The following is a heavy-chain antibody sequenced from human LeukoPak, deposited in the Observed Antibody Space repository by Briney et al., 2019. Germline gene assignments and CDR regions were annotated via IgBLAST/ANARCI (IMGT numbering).Heavy chain of an antibody. CDR2: ISSSSSYI. CDR3: ARDRDYGDYDPYYFDY. D-gene: IGHD4-17*01. Sequence: TPGGSLRLSCAASGFTFSRYSMNWVRQAPGKGLEGVSSISSSSSYIYYADSVKGRFTISRDNAKNSLYLQMNSLRAEDTAVYYCARDRDYGDYDPYYFDYWGQGTLVTVSS. V-gene: IGHV3-21*01. CDR1: GFTFSRYS. J-gene: IGHJ4*02.